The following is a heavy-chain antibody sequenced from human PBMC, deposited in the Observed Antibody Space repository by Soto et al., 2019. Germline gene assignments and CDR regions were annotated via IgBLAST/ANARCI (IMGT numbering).Heavy chain of an antibody. CDR3: ATDRLAARPDFFDY. J-gene: IGHJ4*02. CDR1: GYTLTELS. D-gene: IGHD6-6*01. V-gene: IGHV1-24*01. CDR2: FDPEDGET. Sequence: ASVKVSCKVSGYTLTELSMHWVRQAPGKGLEWMGGFDPEDGETIYAQKFQGRVTMTEDTSTDTAYMELSSLRSEDTAVYYCATDRLAARPDFFDYWGQGTLVPVSS.